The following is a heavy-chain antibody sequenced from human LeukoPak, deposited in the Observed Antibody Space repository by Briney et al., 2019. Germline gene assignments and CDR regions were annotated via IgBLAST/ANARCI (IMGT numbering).Heavy chain of an antibody. D-gene: IGHD7-27*01. J-gene: IGHJ4*02. CDR1: GFTFSSYG. V-gene: IGHV3-23*01. CDR3: ARITPWGGY. Sequence: GGSLGLSCAASGFTFSSYGMSWVRQAPGKGLEWVSAISGSGGSTYYADSVKGRFTISRDNAKNSLYLQMNSLRAEDTAVYYCARITPWGGYWGQGTLVTVSS. CDR2: ISGSGGST.